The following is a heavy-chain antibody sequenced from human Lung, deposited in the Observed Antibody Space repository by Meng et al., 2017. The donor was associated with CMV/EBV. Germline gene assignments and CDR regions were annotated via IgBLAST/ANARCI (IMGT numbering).Heavy chain of an antibody. J-gene: IGHJ3*01. CDR1: GYSFTNYW. Sequence: GEXXKISCMASGYSFTNYWIGWVRQTPGKGLEWMGIIYPGDSGSRYSPSFQGQVTFSVDKSVSTAYLQWSSLRVSDTGIYYCARPSGVIENASYVWGQGTMVTVSS. CDR2: IYPGDSGS. D-gene: IGHD2-21*01. V-gene: IGHV5-51*01. CDR3: ARPSGVIENASYV.